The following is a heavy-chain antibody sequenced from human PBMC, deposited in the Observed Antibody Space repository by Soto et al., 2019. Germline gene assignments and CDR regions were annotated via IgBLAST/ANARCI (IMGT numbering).Heavy chain of an antibody. Sequence: SETLSLTCTVSGGSISSYYWSWIRQPPGKGLEWIGYIYYSGSTNHNPSLKSRVTISVDTSKNQFSLKLSSVTAADTAVYYCARVNKSCWSGYYTVGYYFDYWGQGTQVTVSS. D-gene: IGHD3-3*01. J-gene: IGHJ4*02. CDR3: ARVNKSCWSGYYTVGYYFDY. CDR2: IYYSGST. V-gene: IGHV4-59*01. CDR1: GGSISSYY.